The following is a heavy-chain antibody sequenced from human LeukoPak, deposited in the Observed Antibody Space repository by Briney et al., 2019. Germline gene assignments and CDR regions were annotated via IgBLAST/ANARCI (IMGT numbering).Heavy chain of an antibody. CDR1: GFTFSSYG. V-gene: IGHV3-33*06. Sequence: PGRSLRLSCAASGFTFSSYGMHWVRQAPGKGLEWVAVIWYDGSNKYYADSVKGRFTISRDNSKNTLYLQMNSLRAEDTAVYYCAKKRGDYYDSSGYYDDYWGQGTLVTVSS. J-gene: IGHJ4*02. CDR3: AKKRGDYYDSSGYYDDY. CDR2: IWYDGSNK. D-gene: IGHD3-22*01.